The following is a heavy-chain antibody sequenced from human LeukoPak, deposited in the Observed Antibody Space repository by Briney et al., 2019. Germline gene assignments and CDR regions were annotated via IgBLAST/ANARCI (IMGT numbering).Heavy chain of an antibody. J-gene: IGHJ5*02. CDR3: AKSRLAAAQNWFDP. Sequence: GASVKVSCKASGYTFTDYYMHWVRQAPGQGLEWMGWINPNSGGTNFAQKFQGRVTMTRDTSISTAYMDLSSLRSEDTAVYYCAKSRLAAAQNWFDPWGQGTLVAVSS. D-gene: IGHD6-13*01. V-gene: IGHV1-2*02. CDR2: INPNSGGT. CDR1: GYTFTDYY.